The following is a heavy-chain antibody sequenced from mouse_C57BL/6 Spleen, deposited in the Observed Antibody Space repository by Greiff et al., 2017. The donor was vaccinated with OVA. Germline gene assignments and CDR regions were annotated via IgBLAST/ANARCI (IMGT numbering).Heavy chain of an antibody. V-gene: IGHV3-1*01. CDR3: VRGIYDYGFDY. Sequence: EVKLVESGPGMVKPSQSLSLTCTVTGYSITSGYDWHWIRHFPGNKLEWMGYISYSGSTNYNPSLKSRISITHDTSKNHFFLKLNSVTTEDTATYYCVRGIYDYGFDYWGQGTTLTVSS. D-gene: IGHD2-4*01. J-gene: IGHJ2*01. CDR2: ISYSGST. CDR1: GYSITSGYD.